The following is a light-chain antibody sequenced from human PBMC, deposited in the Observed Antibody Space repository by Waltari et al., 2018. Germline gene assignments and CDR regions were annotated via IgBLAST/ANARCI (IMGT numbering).Light chain of an antibody. CDR3: MQGTHWQTYT. J-gene: IGKJ2*01. Sequence: DVVMTQSPLSLPVPLGQPASISCRSSQSLLYTDGNTYLRWFQQRPGQSPRRLIYKVSDRDAGYPDRFSGSRVSTDVKLQISTVEAEDVGVYYGMQGTHWQTYTFGQGTKVVI. CDR1: QSLLYTDGNTY. CDR2: KVS. V-gene: IGKV2-30*01.